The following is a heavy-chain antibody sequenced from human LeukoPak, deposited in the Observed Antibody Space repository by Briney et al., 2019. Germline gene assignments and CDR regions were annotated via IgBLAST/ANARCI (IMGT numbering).Heavy chain of an antibody. J-gene: IGHJ4*02. D-gene: IGHD6-19*01. CDR1: GYTFTGYY. CDR3: ARDLGGYSSGLYYFDY. Sequence: ASVKVSCKASGYTFTGYYMHWVRQAPGQGLEWMGRINPNSGGTNYAQKFQGRVTMTRDTSISTAYMELSRPRSDDTAVYYCARDLGGYSSGLYYFDYWGQGTLVTVSS. V-gene: IGHV1-2*06. CDR2: INPNSGGT.